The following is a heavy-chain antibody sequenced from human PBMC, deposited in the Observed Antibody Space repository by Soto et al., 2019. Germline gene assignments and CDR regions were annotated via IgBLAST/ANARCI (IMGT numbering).Heavy chain of an antibody. CDR1: GGSISSHY. Sequence: SESLSLTCTVSGGSISSHYLTWIPQPPRKGLEWIGYIYYSGSTNYNPSLKSLVTISVDTSKNQFSLNLTSVTAADTAIYYRATSNTTCPRCYSWGHGTLVTVSS. V-gene: IGHV4-59*11. CDR3: ATSNTTCPRCYS. CDR2: IYYSGST. J-gene: IGHJ5*01. D-gene: IGHD2-2*01.